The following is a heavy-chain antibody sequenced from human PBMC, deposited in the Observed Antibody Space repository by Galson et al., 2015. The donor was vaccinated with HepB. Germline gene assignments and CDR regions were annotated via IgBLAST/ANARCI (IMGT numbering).Heavy chain of an antibody. D-gene: IGHD5-24*01. CDR2: INPNSGGT. CDR1: GYTFTGYY. V-gene: IGHV1-2*02. J-gene: IGHJ5*02. Sequence: SVKVSCKASGYTFTGYYMHWVRQAPGQGLEWMGWINPNSGGTNYAQKFQGRVTMTRDTSISTAYMELSRLRSDDTAVYYCARVFHGRWLQFRWFDPWGQGTLVTVSS. CDR3: ARVFHGRWLQFRWFDP.